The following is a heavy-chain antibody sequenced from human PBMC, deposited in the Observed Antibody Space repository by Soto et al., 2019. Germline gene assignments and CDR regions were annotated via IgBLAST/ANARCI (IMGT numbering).Heavy chain of an antibody. D-gene: IGHD1-26*01. CDR2: ISGSGGST. CDR3: ARRGSGSYYDY. J-gene: IGHJ4*02. V-gene: IGHV3-23*01. Sequence: EVQLLESGGGWVQPGGPLRLSCAASGFTFSSYAMRWVRQAPGKGLEWVSAISGSGGSTYYADSVKGRFTISRDNSKNTLYLQMNSLRSEDTAVYYCARRGSGSYYDYWGQGTLVTVSS. CDR1: GFTFSSYA.